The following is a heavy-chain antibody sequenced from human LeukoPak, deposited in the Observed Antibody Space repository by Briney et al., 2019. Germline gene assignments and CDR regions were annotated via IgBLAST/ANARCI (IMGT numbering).Heavy chain of an antibody. CDR2: IYYSGST. CDR1: GGSISSFY. J-gene: IGHJ4*02. Sequence: SETLSLTCTVSGGSISSFYWNWIRQSPGKGLEWIGCIYYSGSTNYNPSLKSRVSISIDTSKNQFSLKFSSVTAADTAVYYCARANSGTYSSPWDYWGQGTLVNVSS. D-gene: IGHD1-26*01. V-gene: IGHV4-59*12. CDR3: ARANSGTYSSPWDY.